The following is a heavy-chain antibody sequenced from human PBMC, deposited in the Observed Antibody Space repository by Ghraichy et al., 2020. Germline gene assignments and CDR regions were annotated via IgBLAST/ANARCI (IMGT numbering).Heavy chain of an antibody. CDR2: INHSGST. CDR1: GGSFSGYY. CDR3: ARGQAYYYGSGSPAFDI. Sequence: SETLSLTCAVYGGSFSGYYWSWIRQPPGKGLEWIGEINHSGSTNYNPSLKSRVTISVDTSKNQFSLKLSSVTAADTAVYYCARGQAYYYGSGSPAFDIWGQGTMVTVSS. J-gene: IGHJ3*02. V-gene: IGHV4-34*01. D-gene: IGHD3-10*01.